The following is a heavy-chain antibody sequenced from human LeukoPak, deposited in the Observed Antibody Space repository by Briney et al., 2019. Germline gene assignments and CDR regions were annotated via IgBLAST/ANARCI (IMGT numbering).Heavy chain of an antibody. D-gene: IGHD2-2*01. Sequence: SVKVSCKTSGGTFNNSAISWVRQAPGQGLEWLGGIMPLFGTAGYAQKFQGRVTITADESTSTAYMELSSLRSEDTAVYYCARGLPAAIVWNWFDPWGQGTLVTVSS. CDR1: GGTFNNSA. J-gene: IGHJ5*02. CDR3: ARGLPAAIVWNWFDP. CDR2: IMPLFGTA. V-gene: IGHV1-69*01.